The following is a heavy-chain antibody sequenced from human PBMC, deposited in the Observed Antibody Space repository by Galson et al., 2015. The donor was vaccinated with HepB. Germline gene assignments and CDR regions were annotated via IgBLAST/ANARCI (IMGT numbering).Heavy chain of an antibody. Sequence: ETLSLTCTVSGYSISSGYYWGWIRQPPGKGLEWIGSIYHSGSTYYNPSLKSRVTISVDTSKNHFSLKLSSVTAADTAVYYCARDYGDYGSNYYYYGMDVWGQGTTVTVSS. CDR2: IYHSGST. D-gene: IGHD4-17*01. V-gene: IGHV4-38-2*02. CDR3: ARDYGDYGSNYYYYGMDV. J-gene: IGHJ6*02. CDR1: GYSISSGYY.